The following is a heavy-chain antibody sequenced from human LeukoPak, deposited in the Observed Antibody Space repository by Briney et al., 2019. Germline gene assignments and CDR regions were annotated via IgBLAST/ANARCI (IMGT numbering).Heavy chain of an antibody. Sequence: GGSLRLSCAASGFSFSSHWMIWFRQAPGKGPEWVAHIKRDGSEKYVDSVKGRFTISRDNAKDSLYLQMNSLRAEDTAVYYCARDLNWLQPDSWGQGTLVTVSS. V-gene: IGHV3-7*01. CDR1: GFSFSSHW. CDR2: IKRDGSEK. D-gene: IGHD5-24*01. J-gene: IGHJ4*02. CDR3: ARDLNWLQPDS.